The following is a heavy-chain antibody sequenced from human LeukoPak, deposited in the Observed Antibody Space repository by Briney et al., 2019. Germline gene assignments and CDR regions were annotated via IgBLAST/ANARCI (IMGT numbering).Heavy chain of an antibody. D-gene: IGHD3-22*01. CDR1: GFTVSSNY. CDR2: IYSGGST. V-gene: IGHV3-66*02. CDR3: ARGLVSSGYWGYFDY. J-gene: IGHJ4*02. Sequence: GGSLRLACAASGFTVSSNYMSRVRQAPGKGLERISVIYSGGSTYYADSVKGRFTISRDNSKNILYLQMSSLRAEDTAVYYCARGLVSSGYWGYFDYWGQGTLVTVSS.